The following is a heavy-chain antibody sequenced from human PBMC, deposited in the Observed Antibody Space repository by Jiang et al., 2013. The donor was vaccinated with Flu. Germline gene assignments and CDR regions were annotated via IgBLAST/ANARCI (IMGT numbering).Heavy chain of an antibody. CDR3: ARALTGVFDY. CDR2: ISYDGSNK. CDR1: GFTFSSYA. J-gene: IGHJ4*02. D-gene: IGHD7-27*01. V-gene: IGHV3-30*04. Sequence: QLLESGGGVVQPGRSLRLSCAASGFTFSSYAMHWVRQAPGKGLEWVAVISYDGSNKYYADSVKGRFTISRDNSKNTLYLQMNSLRAEDTAVYYCARALTGVFDYWGQGTLVTVSS.